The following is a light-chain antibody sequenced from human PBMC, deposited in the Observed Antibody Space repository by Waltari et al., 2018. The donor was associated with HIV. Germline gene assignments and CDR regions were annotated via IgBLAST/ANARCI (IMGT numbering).Light chain of an antibody. Sequence: DIQMTQSPSSLSASVGDRVTITCRASQTISSYLNWYQQKPGKAPKLLIYAAFNLQSGVPPRFSGSGSGTDFTLTIISLQPEDFATYYCQQSYSTPVTFGQGTKVEIK. V-gene: IGKV1-39*01. CDR3: QQSYSTPVT. CDR1: QTISSY. CDR2: AAF. J-gene: IGKJ1*01.